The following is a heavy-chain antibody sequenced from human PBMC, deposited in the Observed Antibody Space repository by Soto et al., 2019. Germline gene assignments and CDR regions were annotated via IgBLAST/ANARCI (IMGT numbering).Heavy chain of an antibody. CDR2: INHSGST. D-gene: IGHD2-15*01. V-gene: IGHV4-34*01. CDR3: ARGYCSGGSCYFGSFDY. J-gene: IGHJ4*02. Sequence: PSETLSLTCAVYGGSFSGYYWSWIRQPPGKGLEWIGEINHSGSTNYNPSLKSRVTISVDTSKNQFSLKLSSVTAADTAVYYCARGYCSGGSCYFGSFDYWGQGTLVTVSS. CDR1: GGSFSGYY.